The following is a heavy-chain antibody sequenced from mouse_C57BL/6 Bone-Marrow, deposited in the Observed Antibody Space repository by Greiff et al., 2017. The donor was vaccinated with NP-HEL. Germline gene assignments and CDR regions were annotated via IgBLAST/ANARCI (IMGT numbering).Heavy chain of an antibody. V-gene: IGHV1-64*01. CDR1: GYTFTSYW. CDR3: GVEITTVPSMDY. J-gene: IGHJ4*01. CDR2: IHPNSGST. Sequence: VQLQQPGAELVKPGASVKLSCKASGYTFTSYWMHWVKQRPGQGLEWIGMIHPNSGSTNYNEKFKSKATLTVDKSSSTAYMQLSSLTSEDSAVYYCGVEITTVPSMDYGGQGTSVTVSS. D-gene: IGHD1-1*01.